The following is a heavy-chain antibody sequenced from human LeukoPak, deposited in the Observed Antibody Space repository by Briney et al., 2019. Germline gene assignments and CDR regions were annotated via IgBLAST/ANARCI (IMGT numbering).Heavy chain of an antibody. CDR1: GFTFDDYA. Sequence: PGRSLRLSCAASGFTFDDYAMHWVRQAPGKGLEWVSGFSWNSGSIGYADSVKGRFTISRDNAKNSLYLQMNSLRAEDTALYYCAKDIGGRYFDWLLFYWGQGTLVTVSS. J-gene: IGHJ4*02. CDR2: FSWNSGSI. CDR3: AKDIGGRYFDWLLFY. V-gene: IGHV3-9*01. D-gene: IGHD3-9*01.